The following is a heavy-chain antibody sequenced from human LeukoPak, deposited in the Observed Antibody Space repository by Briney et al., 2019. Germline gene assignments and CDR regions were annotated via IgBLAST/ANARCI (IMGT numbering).Heavy chain of an antibody. J-gene: IGHJ4*02. CDR2: IYTSGST. V-gene: IGHV4-4*07. CDR3: ARDETYGGNSGELHY. D-gene: IGHD4-23*01. CDR1: GGSISSYY. Sequence: SETLSLTCTVSGGSISSYYWSWIRQPAGKGLEWIGCIYTSGSTNYNPSLKSRVTMSVDTSKNQFSLKLSSVTAADTAVYYCARDETYGGNSGELHYWGQGTLVTVSS.